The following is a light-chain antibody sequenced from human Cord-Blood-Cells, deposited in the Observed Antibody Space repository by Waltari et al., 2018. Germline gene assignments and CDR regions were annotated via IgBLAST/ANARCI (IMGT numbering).Light chain of an antibody. CDR2: EGS. CDR1: SSDVGSYNL. CDR3: CSYAGSSTLV. Sequence: QSALTPPASVSGSPGQSITISCTGTSSDVGSYNLVPWYQQHPGKAPKRMIYEGSKRPSGVSNRFSGSKSGNTTSLTISGLQAEDEADYYCCSYAGSSTLVFGGGTKLTVL. V-gene: IGLV2-23*01. J-gene: IGLJ3*02.